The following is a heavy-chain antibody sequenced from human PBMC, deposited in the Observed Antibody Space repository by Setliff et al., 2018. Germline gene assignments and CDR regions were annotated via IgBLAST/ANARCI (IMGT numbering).Heavy chain of an antibody. Sequence: ASVKVSCKASGYTFTSYGITWVRQAPGQGLEWMGWISAKNGDTNYAQKLQGRVTMTTDTSTSTAYMELSSLRSEDTAVYYCARDLTQSHDYGGNSDSPWGQGTLVTVSS. CDR2: ISAKNGDT. V-gene: IGHV1-18*01. J-gene: IGHJ5*02. CDR1: GYTFTSYG. CDR3: ARDLTQSHDYGGNSDSP. D-gene: IGHD4-17*01.